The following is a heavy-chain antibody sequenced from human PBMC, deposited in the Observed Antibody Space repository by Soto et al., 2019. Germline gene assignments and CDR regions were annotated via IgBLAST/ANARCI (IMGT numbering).Heavy chain of an antibody. D-gene: IGHD6-6*01. CDR2: ISSNGVGT. CDR1: GFTLSGYA. V-gene: IGHV3-64*01. CDR3: ARRARPDFYYMDV. Sequence: SLRLSCAASGFTLSGYAMDWVRQAPGKGLEYVSGISSNGVGTYYANSVQSRFTISRDNSKNTVYLQMGSLRPEDMAVYYCARRARPDFYYMDVWGKGTTVTVSS. J-gene: IGHJ6*03.